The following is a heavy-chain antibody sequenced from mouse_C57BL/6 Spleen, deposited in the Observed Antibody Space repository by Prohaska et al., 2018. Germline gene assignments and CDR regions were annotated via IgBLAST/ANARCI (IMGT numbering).Heavy chain of an antibody. V-gene: IGHV2-5*01. J-gene: IGHJ4*01. CDR2: IWRGGST. D-gene: IGHD4-1*02. CDR3: AKLPHNWEPYAMDY. Sequence: LGVIWRGGSTDYNAAFMSRLSITKDNSKSQVFFKMNSLQADDTAIYYCAKLPHNWEPYAMDYWGQGTSVTVSS.